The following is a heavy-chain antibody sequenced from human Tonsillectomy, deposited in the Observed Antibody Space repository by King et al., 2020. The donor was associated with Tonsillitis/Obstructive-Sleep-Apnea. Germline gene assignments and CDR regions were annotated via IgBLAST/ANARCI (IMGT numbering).Heavy chain of an antibody. CDR2: ISYDGSNK. J-gene: IGHJ6*03. D-gene: IGHD4-17*01. V-gene: IGHV3-30*01. CDR3: AREGPRDYGDKSYYYYYMDV. CDR1: GFTFSSYA. Sequence: VQLVESGGGVVQPGRSLRLSCAASGFTFSSYAMHWVRQAPGKGLEWVAVISYDGSNKYYADSVKGRFTISRDNSKNTLYLQMNSLRAEDTAVYYCAREGPRDYGDKSYYYYYMDVWGKGTTVTVSS.